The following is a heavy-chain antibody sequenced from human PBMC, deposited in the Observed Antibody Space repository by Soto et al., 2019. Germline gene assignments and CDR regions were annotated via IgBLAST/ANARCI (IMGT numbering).Heavy chain of an antibody. CDR2: ISYSGTTS. J-gene: IGHJ5*02. Sequence: SEALSLTCTVSGDSIISNTYYWDWIRQPPGKGLEWIGSISYSGTTSYYNPSLKSRVTISVDTSKNQFSLKLNSVTAADTAVYYCARHAQVANRVAFPFDPWGQGTLVTVSS. V-gene: IGHV4-39*01. CDR1: GDSIISNTYY. D-gene: IGHD3-3*02. CDR3: ARHAQVANRVAFPFDP.